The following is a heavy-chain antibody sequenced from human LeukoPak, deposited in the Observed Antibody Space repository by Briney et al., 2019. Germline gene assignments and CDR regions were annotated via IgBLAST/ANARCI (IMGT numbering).Heavy chain of an antibody. CDR1: GLTFSSYW. CDR3: ARANYYGPGRAAFDI. CDR2: INSDGSST. Sequence: PGGSLRLSCAASGLTFSSYWMHWVRQAPGKGLVWVSRINSDGSSTSYADSVKGRFTISRDNAKTTLYLQMNSLRAEDTAVYYCARANYYGPGRAAFDIWGQGTMVTVSS. J-gene: IGHJ3*02. V-gene: IGHV3-74*01. D-gene: IGHD3-10*01.